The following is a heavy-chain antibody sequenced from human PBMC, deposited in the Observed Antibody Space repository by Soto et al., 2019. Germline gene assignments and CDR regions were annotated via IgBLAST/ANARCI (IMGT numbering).Heavy chain of an antibody. CDR1: GGSISSYY. D-gene: IGHD3-3*01. Sequence: SETLSLTCTVSGGSISSYYWSWIRQPPGKGLEWIGYIYYSGSTNYNPSLKSRVTISVDTSKNQFSLKLSSVTAADTAVYYCARVGLEWLFYFYYWGQGTLVTVSS. CDR2: IYYSGST. V-gene: IGHV4-59*01. J-gene: IGHJ4*02. CDR3: ARVGLEWLFYFYY.